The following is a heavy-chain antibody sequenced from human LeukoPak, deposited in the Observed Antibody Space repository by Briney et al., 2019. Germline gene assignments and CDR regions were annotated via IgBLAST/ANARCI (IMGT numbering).Heavy chain of an antibody. Sequence: GGSLRLTCAASGFTFSDYYMIWIRQPPGKGLEGFSHIINTIYTNTADSVRGRFTISRDNSKNTLFLQMNSLRAEDTAVYYCARAPTPEDTGRGVIFDYWGQGTTVTVSS. CDR3: ARAPTPEDTGRGVIFDY. CDR2: IINTIYT. J-gene: IGHJ4*02. D-gene: IGHD3-10*01. CDR1: GFTFSDYY. V-gene: IGHV3-11*05.